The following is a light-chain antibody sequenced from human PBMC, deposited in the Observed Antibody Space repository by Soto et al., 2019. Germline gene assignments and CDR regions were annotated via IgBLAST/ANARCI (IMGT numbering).Light chain of an antibody. Sequence: QSALTQPASVSGSPGQSITISCTGTSSDVGSYNLVSWYQQHPDKAPKLMIYEGSKRPSGVSNRSSESKSGNTASLTISGRQAEGESEYSRCSYVGSRTYVLASETKVTVL. J-gene: IGLJ1*01. CDR3: CSYVGSRTYV. CDR2: EGS. CDR1: SSDVGSYNL. V-gene: IGLV2-23*01.